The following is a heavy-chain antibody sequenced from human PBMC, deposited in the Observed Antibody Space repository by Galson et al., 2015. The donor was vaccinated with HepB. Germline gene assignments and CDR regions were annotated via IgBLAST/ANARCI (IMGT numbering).Heavy chain of an antibody. Sequence: SLRLSCAASGFTFSSYWMSWVRQAPGKGLEWVANIKQDGSEKYYVDSVKGRFTISRDNAKNSLYLQMNSLRAEDTAVYYCARDGEVGAAYDILTGRRRPTGSDYWGQGTLVTVSS. CDR2: IKQDGSEK. D-gene: IGHD3-9*01. CDR3: ARDGEVGAAYDILTGRRRPTGSDY. J-gene: IGHJ4*02. CDR1: GFTFSSYW. V-gene: IGHV3-7*03.